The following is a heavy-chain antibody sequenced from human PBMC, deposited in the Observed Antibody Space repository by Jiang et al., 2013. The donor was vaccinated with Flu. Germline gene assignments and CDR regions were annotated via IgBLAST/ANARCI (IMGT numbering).Heavy chain of an antibody. V-gene: IGHV4-34*01. J-gene: IGHJ5*02. CDR3: ATCIVGATSWFDP. CDR2: INHSGST. Sequence: GLVKPSETLSLTCAVYGGSFSGYYWSWIRQPPGKGLEWIGEINHSGSTNYNPSLKSRVTISVDTSKNQFSLKLSSVTAADTAVYYCATCIVGATSWFDPWGQGTLVTVSS. D-gene: IGHD1-26*01. CDR1: GGSFSGYY.